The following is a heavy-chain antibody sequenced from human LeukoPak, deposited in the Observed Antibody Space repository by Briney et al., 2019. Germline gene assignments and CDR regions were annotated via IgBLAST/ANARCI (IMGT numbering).Heavy chain of an antibody. J-gene: IGHJ4*02. CDR2: IYTSGST. Sequence: PSETLSLTCTVSGGSISSYYWSWIRQPAGKGLEWIGRIYTSGSTNYNPSLKSRVTMSVDTSKNQFSLKLSSVTAADTAVYDCARGYPGIAVAAYFDYWGQGTLVTVSS. D-gene: IGHD6-19*01. V-gene: IGHV4-4*07. CDR3: ARGYPGIAVAAYFDY. CDR1: GGSISSYY.